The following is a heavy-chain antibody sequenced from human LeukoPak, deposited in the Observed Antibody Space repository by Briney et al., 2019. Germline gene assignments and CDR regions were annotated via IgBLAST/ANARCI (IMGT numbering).Heavy chain of an antibody. CDR1: GYTFTGYY. CDR3: ASLFRYCSGGSCYDYADY. Sequence: GASVKVSCKASGYTFTGYYMHWVRQAPGQGLEWMGWINPNSGGTNYAQKFQGSVTMTRDTSISTAYMELSRLRSDDTAVYYCASLFRYCSGGSCYDYADYWGQGTLVTVSS. J-gene: IGHJ4*02. CDR2: INPNSGGT. V-gene: IGHV1-2*02. D-gene: IGHD2-15*01.